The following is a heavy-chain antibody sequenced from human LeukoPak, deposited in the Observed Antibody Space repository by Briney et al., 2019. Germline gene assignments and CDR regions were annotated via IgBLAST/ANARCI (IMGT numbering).Heavy chain of an antibody. J-gene: IGHJ4*02. CDR2: ISANNGET. V-gene: IGHV1-18*01. Sequence: ASVKVSCKTSGYTFTNYGITWVRQAPGQGQEWVVWISANNGETNYAQKVQGRVTVTTDTSTSTAYMELRSLRSDDTAVYYCARAPPRVTAAGYDYWGQGTLVTVSS. CDR3: ARAPPRVTAAGYDY. CDR1: GYTFTNYG. D-gene: IGHD6-13*01.